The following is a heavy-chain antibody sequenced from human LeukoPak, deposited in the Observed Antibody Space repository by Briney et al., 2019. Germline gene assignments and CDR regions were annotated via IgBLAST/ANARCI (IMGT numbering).Heavy chain of an antibody. CDR1: GYKFTNYW. J-gene: IGHJ4*02. Sequence: PGESLKISCKASGYKFTNYWIGWVRQMSGKGLEWMGIINAGDSETIYSPSFQGQLTISVDKSVSTAYLHWTSLKPSDTAMYYCARVVVPAAISFWGQGTLVNVFS. CDR2: INAGDSET. D-gene: IGHD2-2*01. CDR3: ARVVVPAAISF. V-gene: IGHV5-51*01.